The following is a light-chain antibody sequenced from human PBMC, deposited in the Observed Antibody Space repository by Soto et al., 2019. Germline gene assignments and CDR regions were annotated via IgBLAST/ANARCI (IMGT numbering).Light chain of an antibody. CDR3: QQYGSSPYT. CDR2: GAS. Sequence: EIVLTQSPGTLSLSPGERATLSCRASQSVSSSYLGWYQQKVGQAPRLLIYGASSRATGIPDRFSGSGSAAVFTLTISRLESEDFAVYYCQQYGSSPYTFGQGTKLEIK. J-gene: IGKJ2*01. V-gene: IGKV3-20*01. CDR1: QSVSSSY.